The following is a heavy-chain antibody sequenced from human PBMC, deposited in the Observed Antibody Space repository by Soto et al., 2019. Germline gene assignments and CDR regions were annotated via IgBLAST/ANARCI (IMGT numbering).Heavy chain of an antibody. CDR1: GFTFSDYY. CDR3: ARGIYDSSGYTLFDY. V-gene: IGHV3-11*06. CDR2: ISSSSSYT. D-gene: IGHD3-22*01. Sequence: GGSLRLSCAASGFTFSDYYMSWIRQAPGKGLEWVSYISSSSSYTNYADSVKGRFTISRDNAKNSLYLQMNSLRAEDTAVYYCARGIYDSSGYTLFDYCGQGTLVIVSS. J-gene: IGHJ4*02.